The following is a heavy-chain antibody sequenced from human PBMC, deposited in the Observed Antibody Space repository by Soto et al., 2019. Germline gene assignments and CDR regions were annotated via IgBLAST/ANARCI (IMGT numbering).Heavy chain of an antibody. CDR2: IYYSGST. V-gene: IGHV4-31*03. CDR1: GGSISSGGYY. Sequence: QVQLQESGPGLVKPSQTLSLTCTVSGGSISSGGYYWSWIRQHPGKGLEWIGYIYYSGSTYYNPSRKGRVTITVDTSKNQFSLKLSSVTAADTAVYYCARVHRGGRVVVSLDYFDYWGQGTLVTVSS. CDR3: ARVHRGGRVVVSLDYFDY. J-gene: IGHJ4*02. D-gene: IGHD3-22*01.